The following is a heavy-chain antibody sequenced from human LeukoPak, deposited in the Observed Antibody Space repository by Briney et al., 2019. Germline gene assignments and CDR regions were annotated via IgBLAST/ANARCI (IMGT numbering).Heavy chain of an antibody. CDR1: GGSFSGYY. CDR2: IYDSGST. Sequence: PSETLSLTCAVYGGSFSGYYWSWIRQPPGKGLEWIGYIYDSGSTYYNPSLKSRITISVDTSENRFSLKLSSVTATDTAVYYCARDCSGGSCYGAFDIWGQGTMVTVSS. V-gene: IGHV4-34*09. CDR3: ARDCSGGSCYGAFDI. J-gene: IGHJ3*02. D-gene: IGHD2-15*01.